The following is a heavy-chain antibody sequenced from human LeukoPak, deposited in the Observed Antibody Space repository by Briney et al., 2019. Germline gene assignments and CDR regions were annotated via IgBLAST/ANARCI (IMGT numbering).Heavy chain of an antibody. D-gene: IGHD2/OR15-2a*01. Sequence: SETLSHTCAVSGYSISSGYYWGWIRQSPGKGLEWIGSIYHSGSTYYNPSLKSRVTISVDTSKNQFSLKLSSVTAADTAVYYCARFYDYWGQGTLVTVSS. CDR1: GYSISSGYY. J-gene: IGHJ4*02. V-gene: IGHV4-38-2*01. CDR3: ARFYDY. CDR2: IYHSGST.